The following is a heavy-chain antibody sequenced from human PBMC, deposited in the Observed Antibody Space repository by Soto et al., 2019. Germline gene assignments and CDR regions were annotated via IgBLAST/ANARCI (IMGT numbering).Heavy chain of an antibody. Sequence: PGGSLRLSCAASGFTFSSYGMHWVRQAPGKGLEWVAVISYDGSNKYYADSVKGRFTISRDNSKNTLYLQMNSLRAEDTAVYYCAKETYDILSGYELYSSCGMDVWGPGPTVTVSS. CDR3: AKETYDILSGYELYSSCGMDV. D-gene: IGHD3-9*01. V-gene: IGHV3-30*18. J-gene: IGHJ6*02. CDR2: ISYDGSNK. CDR1: GFTFSSYG.